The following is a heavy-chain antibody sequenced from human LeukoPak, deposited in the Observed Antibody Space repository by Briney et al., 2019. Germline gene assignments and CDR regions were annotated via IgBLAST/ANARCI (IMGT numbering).Heavy chain of an antibody. CDR3: ARADPRLSYSPYVFDY. CDR2: ISSSGDST. D-gene: IGHD5-18*01. J-gene: IGHJ4*02. CDR1: GFTFSNYA. V-gene: IGHV3-23*01. Sequence: PGGSLRLSCAASGFTFSNYAMSWVRQAPGKGLEWVSSISSSGDSTFYADSVKGRFTISRDASKNTLYLQMNSLRDDDTAVYYCARADPRLSYSPYVFDYWGQGTLVTVSS.